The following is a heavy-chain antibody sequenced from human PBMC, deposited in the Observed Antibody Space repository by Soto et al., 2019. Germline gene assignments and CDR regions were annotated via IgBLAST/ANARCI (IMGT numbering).Heavy chain of an antibody. V-gene: IGHV4-30-2*01. Sequence: QLQLQESGSGLVKPSQTLSLTCTVSGGSIRTGGYSWSWIRQPPGKGLEWIGNTYHSGNPYYNPSRKSRVTISVDGSKNHFSLKVSSVTAADTAVYYCAREDYGDYGGYFDYWGQGSLVTVSS. CDR1: GGSIRTGGYS. D-gene: IGHD4-17*01. CDR3: AREDYGDYGGYFDY. J-gene: IGHJ4*02. CDR2: TYHSGNP.